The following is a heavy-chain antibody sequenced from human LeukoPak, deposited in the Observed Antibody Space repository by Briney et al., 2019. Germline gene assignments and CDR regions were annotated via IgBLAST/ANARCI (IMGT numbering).Heavy chain of an antibody. CDR1: GSPFASWW. CDR2: IYPGDSET. CDR3: ARKDTTMGDDAFGI. V-gene: IGHV5-51*06. Sequence: GESLKISCQTSGSPFASWWIGWVRQVPGKGLEWIGIIYPGDSETMYNPSFRGHVTISVDKSTTTAHLQWSSLKASDTAIFYCARKDTTMGDDAFGIWGQGTLVTVSA. J-gene: IGHJ3*02. D-gene: IGHD5-18*01.